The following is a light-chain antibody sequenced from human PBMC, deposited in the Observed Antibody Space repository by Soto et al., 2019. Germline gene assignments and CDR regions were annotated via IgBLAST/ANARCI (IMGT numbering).Light chain of an antibody. V-gene: IGLV2-23*02. CDR1: SSDVGSHNL. CDR2: EVS. J-gene: IGLJ7*01. Sequence: SALTQPASVSGSPGQSITISCTATSSDVGSHNLVSWYQQHPGQAPKLMIYEVSKRPLGVSARFSASKASNTASLTISGLQAEDEADYYCCSYGGSTAVFGGGTQLTVL. CDR3: CSYGGSTAV.